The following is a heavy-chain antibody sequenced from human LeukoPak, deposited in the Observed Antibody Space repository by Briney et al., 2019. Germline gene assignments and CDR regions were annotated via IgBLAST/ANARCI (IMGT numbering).Heavy chain of an antibody. CDR2: VSGSGDRT. D-gene: IGHD1-26*01. CDR3: AKTMYSGSYYRAFDY. V-gene: IGHV3-23*01. CDR1: GLTFRNYD. Sequence: GGSLRLSCAASGLTFRNYDMSWVRQAPGKGLEWVSSVSGSGDRTYYADSVRGRFTISRDNSKNTLYLQMNSLRAEDTAVYYCAKTMYSGSYYRAFDYWGQGTLVTVSS. J-gene: IGHJ4*02.